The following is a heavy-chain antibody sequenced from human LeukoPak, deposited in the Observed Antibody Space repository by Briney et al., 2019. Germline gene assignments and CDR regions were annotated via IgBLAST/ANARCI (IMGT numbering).Heavy chain of an antibody. J-gene: IGHJ4*02. CDR3: ARIGYCSSTSCYAGYY. V-gene: IGHV3-73*01. D-gene: IGHD2-2*01. Sequence: GGSLRLSCAASGFTFSGSAMHWVRQASGKGLEWVGRIRSKANSYATAYAASVKGRFTISRDNAKNSLYLQMNSLRAEDTAVYYCARIGYCSSTSCYAGYYWGQGTLVTVSS. CDR1: GFTFSGSA. CDR2: IRSKANSYAT.